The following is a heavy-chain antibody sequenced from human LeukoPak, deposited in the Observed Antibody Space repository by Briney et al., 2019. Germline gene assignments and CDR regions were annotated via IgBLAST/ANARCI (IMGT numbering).Heavy chain of an antibody. CDR3: ARAQPYYYDSSGYYWSEFDY. D-gene: IGHD3-22*01. CDR2: ISSSSSYI. V-gene: IGHV3-21*01. J-gene: IGHJ4*02. Sequence: GGSLRLSCAASGFTFSSYSMNWVRQAPGKGLEWVSSISSSSSYIYYADSVKGRFTISRDNAKNSLYLQMNSLRAEDTAVYYCARAQPYYYDSSGYYWSEFDYWGQGTLVTVSS. CDR1: GFTFSSYS.